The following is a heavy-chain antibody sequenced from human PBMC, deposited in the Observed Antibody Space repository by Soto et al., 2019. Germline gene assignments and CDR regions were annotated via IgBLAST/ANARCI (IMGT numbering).Heavy chain of an antibody. V-gene: IGHV4-61*01. CDR1: GGFVNSDSHY. CDR2: MFYSGST. Sequence: PSATLSLTCTFSGGFVNSDSHYWSWIRQPPGKGLEWIGHMFYSGSTNYNPSLKSRVTISGDTSKNQFSLKLSSVTAADTAVYYCARLVRSLHFDYWGQGTPVTVSS. J-gene: IGHJ4*02. CDR3: ARLVRSLHFDY. D-gene: IGHD2-8*02.